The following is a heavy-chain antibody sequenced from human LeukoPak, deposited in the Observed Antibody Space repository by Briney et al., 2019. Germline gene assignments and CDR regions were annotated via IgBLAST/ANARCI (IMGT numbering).Heavy chain of an antibody. V-gene: IGHV3-7*01. CDR3: ARERMYSGSGSTYPYYDY. J-gene: IGHJ4*02. Sequence: GGSLRLSCAASGFTFSSYWMSWVRQSPGKGLEWVATIKPDGSEKYLMDSVKGRFTISRDNAKNALYLEMNSLRAEDTAEYFCARERMYSGSGSTYPYYDYWGQGTLVTVSS. D-gene: IGHD3-10*01. CDR1: GFTFSSYW. CDR2: IKPDGSEK.